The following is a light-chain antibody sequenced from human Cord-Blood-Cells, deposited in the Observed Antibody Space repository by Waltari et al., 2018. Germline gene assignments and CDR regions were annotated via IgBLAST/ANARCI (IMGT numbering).Light chain of an antibody. V-gene: IGLV2-14*01. Sequence: QSALTQPASVSGSPVPSLPISCTGTSRDVGVYHYVSWYQQHPGKAPKLMIYDVSNRPSGGSNRFSGSKSGNTASLTISGLQAEDEADYYCSSYTSSSTVVFGGGTKLTVL. CDR3: SSYTSSSTVV. CDR2: DVS. CDR1: SRDVGVYHY. J-gene: IGLJ2*01.